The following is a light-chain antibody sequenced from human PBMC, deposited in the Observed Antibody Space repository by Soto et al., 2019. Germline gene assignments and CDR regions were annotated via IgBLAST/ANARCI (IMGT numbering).Light chain of an antibody. CDR1: SSDVGGYNY. J-gene: IGLJ3*02. CDR2: EVS. V-gene: IGLV2-14*01. Sequence: QSVLTQPASVSGSPGQSITISCTGTSSDVGGYNYVSWYQQHPGKAPKLMIYEVSNRPSGVSNRFSGSKSGNTASLTISGLQAEDEADYYCSSYTGSSTPNWVFGGGTKLTVL. CDR3: SSYTGSSTPNWV.